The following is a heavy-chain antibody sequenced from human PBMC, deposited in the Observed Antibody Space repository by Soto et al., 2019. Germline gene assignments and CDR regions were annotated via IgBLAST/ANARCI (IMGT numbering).Heavy chain of an antibody. CDR1: GYTFTSYA. CDR2: INAGNGNT. D-gene: IGHD2-21*02. Sequence: ASVKVSCKASGYTFTSYAMHWVRQAPGQRLEWMGWINAGNGNTKYSQKFQGRVTITRDTSASTAYMELSSLRSEETAVYYCARDISVTAIRPPDYWGQGTLVTVSS. J-gene: IGHJ4*02. CDR3: ARDISVTAIRPPDY. V-gene: IGHV1-3*01.